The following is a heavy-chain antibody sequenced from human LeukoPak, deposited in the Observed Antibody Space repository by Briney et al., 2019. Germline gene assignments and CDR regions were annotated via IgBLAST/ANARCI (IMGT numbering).Heavy chain of an antibody. CDR3: ARDYDFWSGYFVVFDY. CDR1: GYTFTSYG. J-gene: IGHJ4*02. V-gene: IGHV1-18*01. D-gene: IGHD3-3*01. Sequence: ASVTVSCKASGYTFTSYGISWVRQAPGQGLEWMGWISAYNGNTNYAQKLQGRVTMTTDTSTSTAYMELRSLRSDDTAVYYCARDYDFWSGYFVVFDYWGQGTLVTVSS. CDR2: ISAYNGNT.